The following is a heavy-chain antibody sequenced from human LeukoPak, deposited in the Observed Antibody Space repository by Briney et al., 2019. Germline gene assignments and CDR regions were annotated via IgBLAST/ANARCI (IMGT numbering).Heavy chain of an antibody. CDR3: ARPYSSSSYYYGMDV. J-gene: IGHJ6*02. Sequence: ASVKVSCKASGGTFSSYAISWVRQAPGQGLEWMGGIIPIFGTANYAQKFQGRVTITADESTGTAYMELSSLRSEDTAVYYCARPYSSSSYYYGMDVWGQGTTVTLSS. V-gene: IGHV1-69*13. CDR2: IIPIFGTA. D-gene: IGHD6-6*01. CDR1: GGTFSSYA.